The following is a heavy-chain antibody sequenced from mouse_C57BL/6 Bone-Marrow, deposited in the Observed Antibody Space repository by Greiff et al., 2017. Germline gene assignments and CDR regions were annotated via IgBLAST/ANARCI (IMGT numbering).Heavy chain of an antibody. D-gene: IGHD2-5*01. Sequence: VQLQQPGAELVKPGASVKLSCKASGYTFTSYWMTWVKQRPGQGLEWIGDINPGSGSTNYTEKVKSQVTLTVDTSASTAYMQLSSLTSEDSAVYYCARPYYSNYWYFDVWGTGTTVTVSS. CDR2: INPGSGST. J-gene: IGHJ1*03. CDR3: ARPYYSNYWYFDV. CDR1: GYTFTSYW. V-gene: IGHV1-55*01.